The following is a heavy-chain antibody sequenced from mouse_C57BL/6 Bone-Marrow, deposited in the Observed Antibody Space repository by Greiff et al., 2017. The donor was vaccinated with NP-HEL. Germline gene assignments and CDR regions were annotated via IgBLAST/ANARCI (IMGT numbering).Heavy chain of an antibody. J-gene: IGHJ2*01. CDR1: GFNIKDYY. CDR2: IDPEDGDT. V-gene: IGHV14-1*01. Sequence: VQLQQSGAELVRPGASVKLSCTASGFNIKDYYMHWVKQRPEQGLEWIGRIDPEDGDTEYAPKFQGKATMPADTSSNTAYLQLSSLPSEATAVYYCTAIILHYWGQETTRSVSS. CDR3: TAIILHY.